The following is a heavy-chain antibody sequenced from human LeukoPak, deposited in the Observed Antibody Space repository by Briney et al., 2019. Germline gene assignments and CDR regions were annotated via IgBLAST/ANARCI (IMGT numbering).Heavy chain of an antibody. Sequence: SETLSLTCAVSGGSISSSNWWSWVRQPPGKGLEWIGEINHSGSTNYNPSLKSRVTISVDTSKNQFSLKLSSVTAADTAVYYCARGRRASYGSGKIDYWGQGTLVTVSS. D-gene: IGHD3-10*01. V-gene: IGHV4-4*02. CDR3: ARGRRASYGSGKIDY. CDR1: GGSISSSNW. CDR2: INHSGST. J-gene: IGHJ4*02.